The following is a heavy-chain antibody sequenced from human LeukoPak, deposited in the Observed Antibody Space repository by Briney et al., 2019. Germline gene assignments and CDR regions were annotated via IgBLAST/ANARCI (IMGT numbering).Heavy chain of an antibody. V-gene: IGHV3-30*04. CDR2: ISYDGSNK. Sequence: GRSLRLSCAASGFTFSSYAMHWVRQAPGKGLEWVAVISYDGSNKYYADSVKGRFTISRDNSKNTLYLQMNSLRAEDTAVYYCASGQLRYFDWILRFDYWGQGTLVTVSS. D-gene: IGHD3-9*01. CDR1: GFTFSSYA. J-gene: IGHJ4*02. CDR3: ASGQLRYFDWILRFDY.